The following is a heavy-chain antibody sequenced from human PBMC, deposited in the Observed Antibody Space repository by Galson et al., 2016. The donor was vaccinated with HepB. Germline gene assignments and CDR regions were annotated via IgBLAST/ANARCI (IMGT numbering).Heavy chain of an antibody. J-gene: IGHJ5*02. CDR1: GFTVSTNY. Sequence: SLRLSCAASGFTVSTNYLAWVRQAPGKGLEWVCVIYNGGNTYYADSVRGRFTVSTDRYSNAVALQMDRLSVDATALYFCARVPTDVGTFWFDPLGQGTLVTVSS. CDR2: IYNGGNT. CDR3: ARVPTDVGTFWFDP. V-gene: IGHV3-53*05. D-gene: IGHD5-12*01.